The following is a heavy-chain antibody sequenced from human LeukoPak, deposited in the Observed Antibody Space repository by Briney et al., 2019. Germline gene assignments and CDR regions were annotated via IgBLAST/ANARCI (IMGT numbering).Heavy chain of an antibody. CDR1: GFTFSSYA. CDR3: GKDFRISTTVVTHGVWDY. CDR2: ISGSGGSA. D-gene: IGHD4-23*01. Sequence: GGSLRLSCAASGFTFSSYAMSWVRQAPGKGLEWVSGISGSGGSAYYADSVKGRFTISRDNSKNTLYLQMNSLRAEDTAVYYCGKDFRISTTVVTHGVWDYWGQGTLVTVSS. V-gene: IGHV3-23*01. J-gene: IGHJ4*02.